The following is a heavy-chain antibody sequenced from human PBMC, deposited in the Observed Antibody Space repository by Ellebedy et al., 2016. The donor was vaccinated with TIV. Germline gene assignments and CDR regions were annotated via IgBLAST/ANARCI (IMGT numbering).Heavy chain of an antibody. CDR3: ARVGDGSDN. Sequence: AASVKVSCKASGYTFTDYYVHWVRQAPGQGLEWLGWITPNSGGTIYAQKFQGRVTMTRDTSISTAYMELSSLRSEDTAVYYCARVGDGSDNWGQGTLVTVSS. V-gene: IGHV1-2*02. J-gene: IGHJ4*02. CDR2: ITPNSGGT. D-gene: IGHD2-21*01. CDR1: GYTFTDYY.